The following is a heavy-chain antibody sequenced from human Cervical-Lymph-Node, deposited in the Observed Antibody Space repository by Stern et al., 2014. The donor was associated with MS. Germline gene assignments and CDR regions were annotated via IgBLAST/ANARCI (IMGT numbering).Heavy chain of an antibody. J-gene: IGHJ4*02. CDR3: TTLGYSYGRE. CDR1: GFTFTNAW. Sequence: EVQLVQSGGGLVKPGGSLRLSCAASGFTFTNAWMSWVRQAPGKGLEWVGRAKSNTDGGTTGYAATVKGRFTISRDDSKNTLYLQMNSLKTEDTAMYYCTTLGYSYGREWGQGTLVTVSS. V-gene: IGHV3-15*01. D-gene: IGHD5-18*01. CDR2: AKSNTDGGTT.